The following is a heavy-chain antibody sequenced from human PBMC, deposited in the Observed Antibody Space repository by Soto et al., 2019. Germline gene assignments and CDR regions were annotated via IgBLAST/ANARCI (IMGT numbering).Heavy chain of an antibody. V-gene: IGHV3-23*01. CDR2: ISGSGGST. D-gene: IGHD2-15*01. CDR3: AKWGRYCSGGSCYDWFDP. CDR1: GFTFSSYA. J-gene: IGHJ5*02. Sequence: GGSLRLSCAASGFTFSSYAMSWVRQAPGKGLEWVSAISGSGGSTYYADSVKGRFTISRDNSKNTLYLQMNSLRAEDTAVYYCAKWGRYCSGGSCYDWFDPWGQGTLVTVSS.